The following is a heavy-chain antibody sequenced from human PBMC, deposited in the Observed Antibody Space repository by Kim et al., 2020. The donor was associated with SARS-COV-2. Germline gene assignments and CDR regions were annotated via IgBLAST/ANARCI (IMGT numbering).Heavy chain of an antibody. CDR2: ISYDGSNK. CDR1: GFTFSSYG. Sequence: GGSLRLSCAASGFTFSSYGMHWVRQAPGKGLEWVAVISYDGSNKYYADSVKGRFTISRDNSRNTLYLQMNSLRAEDTAVYYCANAALWFGELLSDAFDIWGQGTMVTVSS. V-gene: IGHV3-30*18. J-gene: IGHJ3*02. D-gene: IGHD3-10*01. CDR3: ANAALWFGELLSDAFDI.